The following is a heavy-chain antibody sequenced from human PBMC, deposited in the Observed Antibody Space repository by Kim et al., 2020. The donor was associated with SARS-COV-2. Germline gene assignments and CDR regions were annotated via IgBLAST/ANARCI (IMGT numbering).Heavy chain of an antibody. V-gene: IGHV1-69*01. J-gene: IGHJ5*02. CDR3: ARAGTIYESSGYWFDP. D-gene: IGHD3-22*01. Sequence: KIQGRVTITADECTSTAYMELSSLRSEDTAVYYCARAGTIYESSGYWFDPWGQGTLVTVSS.